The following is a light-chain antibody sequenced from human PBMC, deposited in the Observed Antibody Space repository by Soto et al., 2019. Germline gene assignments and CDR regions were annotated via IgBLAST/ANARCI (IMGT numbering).Light chain of an antibody. J-gene: IGLJ2*01. CDR1: SSDVENYNL. CDR3: CSYARGDTFE. V-gene: IGLV2-23*03. Sequence: QSALTQPASVSGSPGPSITISCTGTSSDVENYNLVSWYQHHPGKAPKLMIYEGTKRPSGVSNRFSGSKSGNTASLTPSGLQDDDEADYYCCSYARGDTFEFGGGTKLNVL. CDR2: EGT.